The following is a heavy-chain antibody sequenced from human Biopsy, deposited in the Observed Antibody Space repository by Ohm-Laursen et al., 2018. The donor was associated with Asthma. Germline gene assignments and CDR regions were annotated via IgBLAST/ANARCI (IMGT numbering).Heavy chain of an antibody. J-gene: IGHJ4*02. CDR3: ARVKDGYNFDY. D-gene: IGHD5-24*01. CDR1: GGSISSGGYS. Sequence: TLSLTWAVSGGSISSGGYSWSWIRQPPGKGLEWIGYIYHSGSTYYNPSLKSRVTISVDRSKNQFSLKLSSVTAADTAVYYCARVKDGYNFDYWGQGTLVTASS. V-gene: IGHV4-30-2*01. CDR2: IYHSGST.